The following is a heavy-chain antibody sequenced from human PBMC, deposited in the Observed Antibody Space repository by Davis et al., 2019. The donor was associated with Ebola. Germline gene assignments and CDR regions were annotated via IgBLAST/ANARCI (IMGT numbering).Heavy chain of an antibody. CDR1: GGFVSSGGYS. D-gene: IGHD3-22*01. CDR3: AKERRDYYDTNNWFDP. V-gene: IGHV4-30-4*07. Sequence: SETLSLTCAVSGGFVSSGGYSWNWIRQPPGKGLEWIGYYYYTGSTYYNPSLKSRVTISVDTSMNQFSLKLNSVTAADTAVYYCAKERRDYYDTNNWFDPWGQGTLVTVSS. J-gene: IGHJ5*02. CDR2: YYYTGST.